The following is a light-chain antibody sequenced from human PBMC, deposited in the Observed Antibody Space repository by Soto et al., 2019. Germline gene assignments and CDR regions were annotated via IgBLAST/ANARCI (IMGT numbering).Light chain of an antibody. V-gene: IGLV2-8*01. Sequence: QSVLTQPPSASGSPGQSVTISCTGTSSDVGGYNYVSWYQQHPGKVPRLMIYEVSKRPSGVPDRFSGSKSGNTASLTVSGFQADDEADYCCSSYACSNKLNVVFGGGTQLTVL. CDR1: SSDVGGYNY. CDR2: EVS. CDR3: SSYACSNKLNVV. J-gene: IGLJ2*01.